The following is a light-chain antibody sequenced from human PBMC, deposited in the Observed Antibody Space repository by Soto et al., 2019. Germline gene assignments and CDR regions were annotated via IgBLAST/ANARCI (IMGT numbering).Light chain of an antibody. Sequence: DIQMTQSPSSLSASVGDRVTITCRASQSISGFLNWYQQKPGKAPNLLIFDAASLQSGVPSRFSGGGSRTDFTLTITSLQPEDFATYYCQQTSSAPFTFGPGTKVDIK. V-gene: IGKV1-39*01. CDR1: QSISGF. CDR3: QQTSSAPFT. CDR2: DAA. J-gene: IGKJ3*01.